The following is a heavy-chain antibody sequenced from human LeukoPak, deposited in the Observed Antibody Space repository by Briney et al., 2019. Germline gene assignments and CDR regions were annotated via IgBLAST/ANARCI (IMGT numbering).Heavy chain of an antibody. CDR2: INNDGSTT. J-gene: IGHJ4*02. CDR1: GFTFSSYW. V-gene: IGHV3-74*01. Sequence: GGSLRLSCAVSGFTFSSYWMHWVRQAPGKGLVWVSRINNDGSTTAYADSVKGRFTISRDNTKNTLYLQMNSLRAEDTAVYYCAKDGQGLTYYFDYWGQGTLVTVSS. D-gene: IGHD3-16*01. CDR3: AKDGQGLTYYFDY.